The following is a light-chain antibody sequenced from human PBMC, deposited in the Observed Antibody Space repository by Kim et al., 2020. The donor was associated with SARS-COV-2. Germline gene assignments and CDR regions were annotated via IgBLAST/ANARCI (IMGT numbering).Light chain of an antibody. Sequence: PPGKTASLTCSGDKFGDKYACWYQQKPGQSPVLVIYQDIKRPSGIPERFSGSNSGNTATLTISGTQAMDEADYYCQAWDSSLYVFGTGTKVTVL. CDR1: KFGDKY. J-gene: IGLJ1*01. V-gene: IGLV3-1*01. CDR3: QAWDSSLYV. CDR2: QDI.